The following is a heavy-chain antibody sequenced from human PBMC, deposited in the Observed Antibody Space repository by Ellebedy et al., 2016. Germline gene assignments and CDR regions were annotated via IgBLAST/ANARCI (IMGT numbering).Heavy chain of an antibody. D-gene: IGHD3-22*01. J-gene: IGHJ4*02. Sequence: GGSLRLXCVASGFSFSGYWMTWVRQAPGKGLEWVANIKRDGTEKLYVDSVKGRFAISRDNAENSLYLQMNSLRAEDTAIYYCARVFADDGSAYRPFDHWGQGTLVTVSS. V-gene: IGHV3-7*04. CDR2: IKRDGTEK. CDR3: ARVFADDGSAYRPFDH. CDR1: GFSFSGYW.